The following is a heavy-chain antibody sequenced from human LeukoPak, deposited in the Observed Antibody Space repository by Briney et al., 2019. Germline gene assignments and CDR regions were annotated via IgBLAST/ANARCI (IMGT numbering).Heavy chain of an antibody. Sequence: GGSLRLSCAASGFTFSGYYMSWIRQAPGKGLEWVSYISSSGSTIYYADSVKGRFTISRDNAKNSLYLQMNSLRAEDTAVYYCARTIRDVVVPAAIAYYMDVWGKGTTVTVSS. CDR2: ISSSGSTI. CDR3: ARTIRDVVVPAAIAYYMDV. J-gene: IGHJ6*03. CDR1: GFTFSGYY. V-gene: IGHV3-11*01. D-gene: IGHD2-2*02.